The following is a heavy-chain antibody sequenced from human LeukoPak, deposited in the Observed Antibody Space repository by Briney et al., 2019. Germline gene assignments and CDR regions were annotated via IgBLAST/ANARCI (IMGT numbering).Heavy chain of an antibody. V-gene: IGHV4-59*01. CDR2: IYYSGST. CDR1: GGSISSYY. CDR3: ARTLGITIFGVVTSNWFDP. Sequence: SETLSLTCTVSGGSISSYYWSWIRQPPGKGLEWIGYIYYSGSTNYNPSLKSRVTMSVDTSKNQFSLKLSSVTAADTAVYYCARTLGITIFGVVTSNWFDPWGQGTLVTVSS. D-gene: IGHD3-3*01. J-gene: IGHJ5*02.